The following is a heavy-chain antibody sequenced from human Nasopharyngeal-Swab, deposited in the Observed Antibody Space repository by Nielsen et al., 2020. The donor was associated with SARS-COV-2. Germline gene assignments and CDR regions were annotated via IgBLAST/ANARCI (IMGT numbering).Heavy chain of an antibody. Sequence: GGSLRLSCAASGFTFSSYSMNWVRQAPGKGLEWVSYISSSSSTMYYADSVKGRFTISRDNAKNSLYLQMNSLRAEDTAVYYCARIYSNSYYYYYGMDVWGQGTTVTVSS. CDR3: ARIYSNSYYYYYGMDV. V-gene: IGHV3-48*04. CDR2: ISSSSSTM. J-gene: IGHJ6*02. D-gene: IGHD4-11*01. CDR1: GFTFSSYS.